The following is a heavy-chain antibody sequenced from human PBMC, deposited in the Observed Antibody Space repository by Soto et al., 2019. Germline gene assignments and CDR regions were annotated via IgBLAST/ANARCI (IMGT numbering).Heavy chain of an antibody. CDR1: GGSITSYN. CDR2: IYYSGST. Sequence: SETLSLTCTVSGGSITSYNWNWLRQPPGKGLEWIGSIYYSGSTYYNPSLKSRVTISVDTSKNQFSLKLSSVTAADTAVYYCARHSSGNAFDIWGQGTMVTVSS. CDR3: ARHSSGNAFDI. V-gene: IGHV4-39*01. D-gene: IGHD6-19*01. J-gene: IGHJ3*02.